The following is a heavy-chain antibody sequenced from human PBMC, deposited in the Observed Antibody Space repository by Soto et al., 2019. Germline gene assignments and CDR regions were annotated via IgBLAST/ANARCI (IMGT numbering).Heavy chain of an antibody. J-gene: IGHJ6*02. Sequence: PSETLSLACTVSGGSIASSSYYWGWIRQPPGKGLEWIGSIYYSGSTYYNPSLKSRVTISVDTSKNRFSLKLTAADTAVYYCTRQSSLMVYAIGRVDVWGQGTTVTVSS. CDR3: TRQSSLMVYAIGRVDV. CDR1: GGSIASSSYY. D-gene: IGHD2-8*01. V-gene: IGHV4-39*01. CDR2: IYYSGST.